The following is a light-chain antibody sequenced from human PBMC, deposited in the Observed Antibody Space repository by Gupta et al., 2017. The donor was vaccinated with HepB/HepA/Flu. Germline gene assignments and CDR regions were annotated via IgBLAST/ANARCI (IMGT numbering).Light chain of an antibody. CDR1: QDISNY. CDR3: QPYDKLHSTWT. V-gene: IGKV1-33*01. CDR2: DAS. Sequence: DIQMTQSPSSLSASVGDRVTITCQASQDISNYLNWYQQKPGKAPKLLIYDASNLETGVPSRFSGSGAGTDFTFTISSRQPEDIATYYCQPYDKLHSTWTFGQGTKVEIK. J-gene: IGKJ1*01.